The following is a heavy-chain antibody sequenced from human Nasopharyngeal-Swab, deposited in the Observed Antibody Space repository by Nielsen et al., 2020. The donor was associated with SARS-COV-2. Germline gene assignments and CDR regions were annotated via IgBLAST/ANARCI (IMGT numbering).Heavy chain of an antibody. CDR1: VYSFTSYW. V-gene: IGHV5-51*01. CDR2: IYPDDSDT. CDR3: ARLVAVAGGGGGGADY. D-gene: IGHD6-19*01. J-gene: IGHJ4*02. Sequence: GESLKISCQGSVYSFTSYWLGRVPQIPGKGLEWMGIIYPDDSDTRYSPSFQGQVTISADKSISTAYLQWSSLKASDTAMYYCARLVAVAGGGGGGADYWGQGTLVTVSS.